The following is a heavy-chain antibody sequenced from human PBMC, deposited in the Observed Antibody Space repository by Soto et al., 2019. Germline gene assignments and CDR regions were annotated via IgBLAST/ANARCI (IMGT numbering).Heavy chain of an antibody. V-gene: IGHV1-18*01. Sequence: ASVKVSCKASGYTFTSYGISWVRQAPGQGLEWMGWISAYNGNTNYAQKLQGRVTMNPDTSTSTAYMELRSLRSDDTAVYDCARDREVVATDAFDIWGQGTMVTVSS. CDR1: GYTFTSYG. CDR2: ISAYNGNT. CDR3: ARDREVVATDAFDI. D-gene: IGHD1-26*01. J-gene: IGHJ3*02.